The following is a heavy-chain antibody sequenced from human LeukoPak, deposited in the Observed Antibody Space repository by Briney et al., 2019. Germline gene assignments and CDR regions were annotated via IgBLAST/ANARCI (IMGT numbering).Heavy chain of an antibody. D-gene: IGHD2-2*01. Sequence: PSASVKVSCKASGYTFTSYGISWVRQAPGQGLEWMGWISAYNGNTNYAQKLQGRVTMTTDTSTSTAYMELSRLRSDDTAVYYCAREGGSPAAPYAFDIWGQGTMVTVSS. CDR1: GYTFTSYG. J-gene: IGHJ3*02. CDR3: AREGGSPAAPYAFDI. V-gene: IGHV1-18*01. CDR2: ISAYNGNT.